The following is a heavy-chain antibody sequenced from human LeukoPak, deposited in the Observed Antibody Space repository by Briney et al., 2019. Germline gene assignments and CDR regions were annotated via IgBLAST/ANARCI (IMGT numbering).Heavy chain of an antibody. V-gene: IGHV1-8*01. CDR3: ASSCGCDCYSRAFVI. D-gene: IGHD2-21*02. J-gene: IGHJ3*02. CDR1: GYTFTSYD. Sequence: ASVKVSCKASGYTFTSYDINWVRQATGQGLEWMGWMNPNSGNTGYAQKFQGRVTMTRNTSISTAYMELSSLRSEDTAVYYCASSCGCDCYSRAFVIWGQGALVTLSS. CDR2: MNPNSGNT.